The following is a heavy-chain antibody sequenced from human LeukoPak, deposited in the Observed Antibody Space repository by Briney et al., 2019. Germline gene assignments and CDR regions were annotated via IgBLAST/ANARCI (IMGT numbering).Heavy chain of an antibody. V-gene: IGHV4-39*07. D-gene: IGHD2-21*01. J-gene: IGHJ4*02. CDR2: IYYSGST. CDR1: GGSISGSSYY. CDR3: ARVVPRGGDDY. Sequence: KSSETLSLTCTVSGGSISGSSYYWGWNRQPPGKGLEWIGTIYYSGSTYYNPSLKSRVTISVDTSKNQFSLKLSSVTAADTAVYYCARVVPRGGDDYWGQGTLVTVSS.